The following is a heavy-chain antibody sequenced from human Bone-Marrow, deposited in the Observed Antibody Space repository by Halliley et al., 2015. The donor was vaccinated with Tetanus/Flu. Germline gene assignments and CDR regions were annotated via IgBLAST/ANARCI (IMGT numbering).Heavy chain of an antibody. D-gene: IGHD3-22*01. V-gene: IGHV3-74*03. Sequence: NSDGSSTTYADSVKGRFTISRDNAKNPLYLQMNSLRAEDTAVYYCATLHYYDSSGYLGNFDYWGQGTLVTVSS. CDR3: ATLHYYDSSGYLGNFDY. CDR2: NSDGSST. J-gene: IGHJ4*02.